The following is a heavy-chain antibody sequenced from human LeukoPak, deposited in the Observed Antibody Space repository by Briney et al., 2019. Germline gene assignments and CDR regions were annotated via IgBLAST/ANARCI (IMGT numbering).Heavy chain of an antibody. CDR2: ISSSGSTI. V-gene: IGHV3-11*04. J-gene: IGHJ4*02. Sequence: LSLTCTVSGGSISSYYWSWIRQAPGKGLEWVSYISSSGSTIYYADSVKGRFTISRDNAKNSLYLQMHTLRAEDTAVYYCAREWKDTGSCHFDYWGQGTLVTVSS. CDR3: AREWKDTGSCHFDY. CDR1: GGSISSYY. D-gene: IGHD1-26*01.